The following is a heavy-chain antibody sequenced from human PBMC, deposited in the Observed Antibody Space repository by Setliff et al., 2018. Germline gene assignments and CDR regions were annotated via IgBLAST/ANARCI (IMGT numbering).Heavy chain of an antibody. J-gene: IGHJ4*02. D-gene: IGHD3-3*01. CDR2: IYIGGSA. CDR3: ARLGPTYYNFWSGYYRY. V-gene: IGHV4-4*07. Sequence: PSETLSLTCTVSGGSISSYYWSWIRQPAGKGLEWIGHIYIGGSANYNPSLKSRVTISVDTSKNQFSLKLSSVTAADTAAYYCARLGPTYYNFWSGYYRYWGQGTLVTVSS. CDR1: GGSISSYY.